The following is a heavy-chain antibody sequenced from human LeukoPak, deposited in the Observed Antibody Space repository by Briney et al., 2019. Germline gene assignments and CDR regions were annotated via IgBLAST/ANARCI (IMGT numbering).Heavy chain of an antibody. CDR2: IYHSGST. Sequence: PSETLSLTCAVSGGSISSSNWWSWVRQPPGKGLEWIGEIYHSGSTNYNPSLKSRVTISVDKSKNQFSLKLSSVTAADTAVYYCARDCSGGSCYSKNYYYYYGMDVWGQGTTVTVSS. J-gene: IGHJ6*02. CDR3: ARDCSGGSCYSKNYYYYYGMDV. V-gene: IGHV4-4*02. D-gene: IGHD2-15*01. CDR1: GGSISSSNW.